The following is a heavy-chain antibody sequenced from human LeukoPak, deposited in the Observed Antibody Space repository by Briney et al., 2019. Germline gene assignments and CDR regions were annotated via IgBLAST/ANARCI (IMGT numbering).Heavy chain of an antibody. D-gene: IGHD4-17*01. J-gene: IGHJ3*02. CDR3: ARFEATVTTTASNDAFDI. Sequence: AAVKVSCKASGYTFTSYYMHWVRQAPGQGLEWMGIINPSGGSTSYAQKFQGRVTMTRDMSTSTVYMELSSLRSEDTAVYYCARFEATVTTTASNDAFDIWGQGTMVTVSS. V-gene: IGHV1-46*01. CDR2: INPSGGST. CDR1: GYTFTSYY.